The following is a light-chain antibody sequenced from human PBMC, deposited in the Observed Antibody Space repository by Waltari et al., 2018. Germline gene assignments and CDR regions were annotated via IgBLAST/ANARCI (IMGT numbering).Light chain of an antibody. CDR1: QSISSY. CDR3: QQLNTYPQT. Sequence: IQLTQPPSSLSASVGDRVTITCRASQSISSYSACYQQKPGKAPKLLIFAASTLQSGVPSRFSGSGSATDFTLTISRLQHEDFATYYCQQLNTYPQTFGQGTRLEIK. V-gene: IGKV1-9*01. J-gene: IGKJ2*01. CDR2: AAS.